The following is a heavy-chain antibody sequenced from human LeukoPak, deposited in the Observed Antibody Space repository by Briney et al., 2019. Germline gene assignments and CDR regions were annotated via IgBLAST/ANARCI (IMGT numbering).Heavy chain of an antibody. CDR1: GFTFSSYA. CDR3: ARARGGLLAFDI. D-gene: IGHD3-10*01. Sequence: GGSLRLSCAASGFTFSSYAMHWVRQAPGKGLEYVSAISSNGGSTYYANSVKGRFTISRDNSKNTLYLQMGSLRAEDMAVCYCARARGGLLAFDIWGQGTMVTVSS. J-gene: IGHJ3*02. CDR2: ISSNGGST. V-gene: IGHV3-64*01.